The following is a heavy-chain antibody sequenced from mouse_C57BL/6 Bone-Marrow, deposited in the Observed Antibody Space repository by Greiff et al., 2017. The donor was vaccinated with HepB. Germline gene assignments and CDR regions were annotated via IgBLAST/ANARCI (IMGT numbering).Heavy chain of an antibody. CDR3: ARWLRQDDY. Sequence: VKLQESGAELVRPGASVKLSCKASGYTFTDYYINWVKQRPGQGLEWIARIYPGSGNTYYNEKFKGKATLTAEKSSSTAYMQLSSLTSEDSAVYFCARWLRQDDYWGQGTTLTVSS. V-gene: IGHV1-76*01. J-gene: IGHJ2*01. CDR1: GYTFTDYY. CDR2: IYPGSGNT. D-gene: IGHD2-2*01.